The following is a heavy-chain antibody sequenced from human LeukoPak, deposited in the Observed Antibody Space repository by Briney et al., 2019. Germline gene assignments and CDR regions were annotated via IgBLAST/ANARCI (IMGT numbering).Heavy chain of an antibody. CDR3: AKDRGPYIGIDNNWFDP. D-gene: IGHD1-26*01. CDR2: ISGSGDST. Sequence: GGSLRLSCAASGFTFNIYAMNWVRQPPGKVLEWVSAISGSGDSTYYADSVKGRFTIARDNSKNTLYLHMNSLTAADTAVYYCAKDRGPYIGIDNNWFDPWGQGTLVSVSS. V-gene: IGHV3-23*01. CDR1: GFTFNIYA. J-gene: IGHJ5*02.